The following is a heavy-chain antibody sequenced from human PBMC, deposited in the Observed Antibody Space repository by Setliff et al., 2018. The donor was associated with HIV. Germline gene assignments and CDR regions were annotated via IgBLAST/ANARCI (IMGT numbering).Heavy chain of an antibody. CDR2: ITYSGSA. CDR3: VRDDYGYNGKGFDY. D-gene: IGHD4-17*01. V-gene: IGHV4-30-4*08. J-gene: IGHJ4*02. Sequence: SGPTLVNPTQTLTLTCTFSGFSLSTSGICVSWIRQPPGKGLEWIGYITYSGSAYYNPSLKSRVTISIDTSNNQISLRLSSVTAADTAMYYCVRDDYGYNGKGFDYWGPGTLVTVSS. CDR1: GFSLSTSGIC.